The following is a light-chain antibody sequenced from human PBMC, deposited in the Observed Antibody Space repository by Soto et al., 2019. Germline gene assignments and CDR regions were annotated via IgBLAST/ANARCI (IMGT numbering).Light chain of an antibody. V-gene: IGKV1-33*01. Sequence: DNHMTQSPSSLSASVGDRVTIACQASQDISNYLHWYQQKPGKAPKLLIYDASNLETGVPSRFSGSGSGTDFTFTISSLQPEDIATYYCQQYDNFPRAINFGQGTRLEIK. CDR3: QQYDNFPRAIN. J-gene: IGKJ5*01. CDR2: DAS. CDR1: QDISNY.